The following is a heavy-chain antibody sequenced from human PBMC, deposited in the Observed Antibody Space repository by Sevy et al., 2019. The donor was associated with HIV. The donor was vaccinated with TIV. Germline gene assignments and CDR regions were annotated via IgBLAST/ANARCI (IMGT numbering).Heavy chain of an antibody. J-gene: IGHJ3*02. CDR1: GLTFSTYS. Sequence: GGSLRLSCAASGLTFSTYSMNWVRHAPGKGLEWVSSFSSSNTYIYYADSVKGRFTISRDNAKNSLYLQMNSLGAEDTAVYYCARDGAMVRGENAFDIWGQGTMVTVSS. V-gene: IGHV3-21*01. D-gene: IGHD3-10*01. CDR3: ARDGAMVRGENAFDI. CDR2: FSSSNTYI.